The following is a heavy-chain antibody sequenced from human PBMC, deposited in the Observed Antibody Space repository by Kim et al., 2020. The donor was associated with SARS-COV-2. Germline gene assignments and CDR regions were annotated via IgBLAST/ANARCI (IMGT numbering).Heavy chain of an antibody. Sequence: GGSLRLSCAASGFTFSSYGMHWVRQAPGKGLEWVAVIWYDGSNKYYADSVKGRFTISRDNSKNTLYLQMNSLRAEDTAVYYCAKALYYDYVWGMVAYYYGMDVWGQGTTVTVSS. J-gene: IGHJ6*02. V-gene: IGHV3-33*06. CDR2: IWYDGSNK. D-gene: IGHD3-16*01. CDR1: GFTFSSYG. CDR3: AKALYYDYVWGMVAYYYGMDV.